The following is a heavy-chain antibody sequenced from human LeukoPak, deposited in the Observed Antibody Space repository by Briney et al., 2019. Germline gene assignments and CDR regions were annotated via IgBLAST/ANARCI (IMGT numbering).Heavy chain of an antibody. CDR1: GFTFSSYA. D-gene: IGHD4-23*01. Sequence: GGSLRLSCAASGFTFSSYAMSWVRQAPGKGLEWVSAISGSGGSTYYADSVKGRFTISRDNSKNTLYLQMNSLRAEDTAVYYCAKLGGVGPTQNYYYGMDVWGQGTTVTVSS. CDR3: AKLGGVGPTQNYYYGMDV. CDR2: ISGSGGST. J-gene: IGHJ6*02. V-gene: IGHV3-23*01.